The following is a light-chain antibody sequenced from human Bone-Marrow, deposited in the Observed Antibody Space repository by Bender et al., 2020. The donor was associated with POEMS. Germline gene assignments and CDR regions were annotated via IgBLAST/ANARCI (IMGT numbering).Light chain of an antibody. J-gene: IGLJ3*02. V-gene: IGLV1-40*01. CDR2: NNE. CDR1: SSNMGAGYG. Sequence: QSVLTQPPSVSGAPGQTVTISCTGTSSNMGAGYGVNWYQQLPGTAPKLLIYNNENRPSGVPDRISGSKSGTSASLAITGLQAEEEADYYCQSYDISLSAWVFGGRTKMTAL. CDR3: QSYDISLSAWV.